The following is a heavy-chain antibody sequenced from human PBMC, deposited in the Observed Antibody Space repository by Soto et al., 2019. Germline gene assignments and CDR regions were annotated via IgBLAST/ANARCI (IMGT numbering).Heavy chain of an antibody. Sequence: SVKVSCKASGGTFSSYAISWVRQAPGQGLEWMGGIIPIFGTANYAQKFQGRVTITADKSTSTAYMELSSLRSEDTAVYYCARFVAAAATNWFDPWGQGTLVTVSS. D-gene: IGHD6-13*01. CDR3: ARFVAAAATNWFDP. CDR1: GGTFSSYA. J-gene: IGHJ5*02. V-gene: IGHV1-69*06. CDR2: IIPIFGTA.